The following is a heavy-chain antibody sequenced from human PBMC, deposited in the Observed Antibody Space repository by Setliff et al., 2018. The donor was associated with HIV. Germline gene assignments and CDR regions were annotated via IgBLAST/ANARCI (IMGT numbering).Heavy chain of an antibody. CDR2: IYYSGST. Sequence: SETLSLTCTVSGGSISSSSSYWTWVRQHPGKGLEWIGYIYYSGSTYYNPSLKSRVTISLDMSENQFSLKLSSVTAADTAVYYCASGRVRQSRKFGGVIVLPPFDYWGQGTLVTVSS. V-gene: IGHV4-31*03. J-gene: IGHJ4*02. CDR1: GGSISSSSSY. D-gene: IGHD3-16*02. CDR3: ASGRVRQSRKFGGVIVLPPFDY.